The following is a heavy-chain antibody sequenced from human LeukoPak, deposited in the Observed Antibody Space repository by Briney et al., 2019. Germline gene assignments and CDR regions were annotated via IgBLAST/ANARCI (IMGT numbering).Heavy chain of an antibody. CDR3: ARDLLYYDSSGKPPGDY. V-gene: IGHV1-18*01. CDR1: GYTFTIYG. Sequence: ASVTVSCTSSGYTFTIYGISWVRQAPGQGLEWMGWISAYNGNTKYAQKLQGRVTMTTDTSTSTACMELRSLRSDDTAVYYCARDLLYYDSSGKPPGDYWGQGTLVTVSS. D-gene: IGHD3-22*01. CDR2: ISAYNGNT. J-gene: IGHJ4*02.